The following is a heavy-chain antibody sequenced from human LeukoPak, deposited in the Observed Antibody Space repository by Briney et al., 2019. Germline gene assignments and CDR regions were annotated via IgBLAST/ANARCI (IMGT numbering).Heavy chain of an antibody. Sequence: SQTLPLTCTVSGGSISSGGYYWSWIRQHPGKGLEWIGYIYYSGSTYYNPSLKSRVTISVDTSKNQFSLKLSSVTAADTAVYYCAREDVGYCSGGSCYGWFDPWGQGTLVTVSS. CDR2: IYYSGST. CDR3: AREDVGYCSGGSCYGWFDP. CDR1: GGSISSGGYY. V-gene: IGHV4-31*03. D-gene: IGHD2-15*01. J-gene: IGHJ5*02.